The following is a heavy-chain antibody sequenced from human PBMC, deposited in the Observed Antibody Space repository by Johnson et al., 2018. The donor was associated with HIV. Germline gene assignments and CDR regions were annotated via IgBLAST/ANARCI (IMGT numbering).Heavy chain of an antibody. Sequence: VQLVESGGGVVQPGRSLRLSCAASGFSSSRYAMHWIRQATGKGLEWVSGIGTTGDTYYPGSVKGRFTIPRDHAKNTLYMQMNSLRAEDTAVYYCARGVGGRTADAFDIWGQGTMVTVSS. CDR3: ARGVGGRTADAFDI. D-gene: IGHD3-16*01. CDR2: IGTTGDT. J-gene: IGHJ3*02. V-gene: IGHV3-13*01. CDR1: GFSSSRYA.